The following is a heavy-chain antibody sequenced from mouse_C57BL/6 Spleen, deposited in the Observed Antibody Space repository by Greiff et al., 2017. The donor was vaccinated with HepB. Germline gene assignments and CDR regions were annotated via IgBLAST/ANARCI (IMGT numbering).Heavy chain of an antibody. CDR2: INYDGSST. CDR3: ARGGIYSNYVGDY. Sequence: EVMLVESEGGLVQPGRSMKLSCTASGFTFSDYYMAWVRQVPEKGLEWVANINYDGSSTYYLDSLKSRFIISRDNAKNILYLQMSSLKSEDTATYYCARGGIYSNYVGDYWGQGTSVTVSS. D-gene: IGHD2-5*01. J-gene: IGHJ4*01. V-gene: IGHV5-16*01. CDR1: GFTFSDYY.